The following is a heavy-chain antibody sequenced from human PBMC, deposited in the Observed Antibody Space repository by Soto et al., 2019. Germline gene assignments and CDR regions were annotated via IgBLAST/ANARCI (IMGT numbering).Heavy chain of an antibody. CDR2: IYTSGKT. CDR3: ARSYGDYVTGYYYNAMGI. CDR1: GGAISNYY. D-gene: IGHD4-17*01. Sequence: SETLYLTCTVSGGAISNYYWRWIRQPSGKGLEWIVGIYTSGKTDYNLSLKGRVTMSVDTSKNQFSLKLGSVTAADTSVYYCARSYGDYVTGYYYNAMGIWGQGTPVTLCS. V-gene: IGHV4-4*07. J-gene: IGHJ6*02.